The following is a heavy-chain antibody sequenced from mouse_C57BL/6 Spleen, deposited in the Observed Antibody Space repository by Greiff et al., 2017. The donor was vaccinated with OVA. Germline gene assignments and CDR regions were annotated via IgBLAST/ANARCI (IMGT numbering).Heavy chain of an antibody. V-gene: IGHV1-52*01. Sequence: QVQLQQSGAELVRPGSSVKLSCKASGYTFTSYWMHWVKQRPIQGLEWIGNIDPSDSETHYNQKFKDKATLTVDKSSSTAYMQLSSLTSEDSAVYYCARKDGKGYFDYWGQGTTLTVSS. CDR1: GYTFTSYW. CDR3: ARKDGKGYFDY. D-gene: IGHD1-1*01. J-gene: IGHJ2*01. CDR2: IDPSDSET.